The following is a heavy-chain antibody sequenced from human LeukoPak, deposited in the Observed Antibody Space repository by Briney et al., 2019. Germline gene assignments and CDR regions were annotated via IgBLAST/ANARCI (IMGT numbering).Heavy chain of an antibody. Sequence: GESLKISCKGSGYSFTSYWIGWVRQMPGKGLEWMGIIYPGDSDTRYSPSFQGQVTISADKSISTAYLQWSSLKASDTAMYYCARHIGACSSSNCYIDYWGQGTLVTVSS. D-gene: IGHD2-2*02. V-gene: IGHV5-51*01. CDR3: ARHIGACSSSNCYIDY. CDR2: IYPGDSDT. CDR1: GYSFTSYW. J-gene: IGHJ4*02.